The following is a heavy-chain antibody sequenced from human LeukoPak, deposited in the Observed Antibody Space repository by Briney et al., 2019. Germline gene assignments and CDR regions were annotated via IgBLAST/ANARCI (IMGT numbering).Heavy chain of an antibody. J-gene: IGHJ4*02. Sequence: KPSETLSLTCAVYGGSFSSYYWSWIRQPPGKGLEWVGEINHSGSTNYNPSLKSRVTMSVDTSKNQFSLKLSSVTAADTAVYYCARAGGPRGGYSYGCWGQRTLVTVSS. D-gene: IGHD5-18*01. CDR3: ARAGGPRGGYSYGC. CDR1: GGSFSSYY. V-gene: IGHV4-34*01. CDR2: INHSGST.